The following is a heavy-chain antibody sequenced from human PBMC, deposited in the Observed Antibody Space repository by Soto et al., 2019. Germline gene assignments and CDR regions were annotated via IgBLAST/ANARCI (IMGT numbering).Heavy chain of an antibody. V-gene: IGHV1-2*02. CDR1: GYTFTANY. CDR3: ARVDGYSYVLGGGS. CDR2: INPNSGGT. Sequence: QVQLVQSGAEVKKPGASVKVSCKASGYTFTANYMHWVRQAPGQGLEWVGWINPNSGGTNYAQEFQGRVTMTRDTSINTAYMELSRLRSDDTAVYYCARVDGYSYVLGGGSWGQGTLVTVSA. J-gene: IGHJ5*02. D-gene: IGHD5-18*01.